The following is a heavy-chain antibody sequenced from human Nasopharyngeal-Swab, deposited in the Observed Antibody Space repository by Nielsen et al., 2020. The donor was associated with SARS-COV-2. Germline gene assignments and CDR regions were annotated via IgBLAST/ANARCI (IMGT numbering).Heavy chain of an antibody. D-gene: IGHD6-19*01. V-gene: IGHV3-23*01. CDR1: GFTFSSYA. J-gene: IGHJ4*02. Sequence: GESLKISCAASGFTFSSYAMSWVRQAPGKGLEWVSAISGSGGSTYYADSVKGRFTISRDNSKSTLYLQMNSLRAEDTAVYYCATPGSSGWYGGAYFDYWGQGTLVTVSS. CDR3: ATPGSSGWYGGAYFDY. CDR2: ISGSGGST.